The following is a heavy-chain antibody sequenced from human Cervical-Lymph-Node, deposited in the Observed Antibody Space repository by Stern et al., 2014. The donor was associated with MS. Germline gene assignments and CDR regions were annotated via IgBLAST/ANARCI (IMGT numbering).Heavy chain of an antibody. CDR3: ARGSTVITDYFDY. CDR2: LIPIFGSA. D-gene: IGHD4-23*01. V-gene: IGHV1-69*01. J-gene: IGHJ4*02. Sequence: VQLVESGAEVKKPGSSVKVSCKASGGTFSSCVISWVRQAPGQGLEWMGGLIPIFGSANYAQKFQGRVTITEDESTSTAYMELSSLRSEDTAVYYCARGSTVITDYFDYWGQGTLVTVSS. CDR1: GGTFSSCV.